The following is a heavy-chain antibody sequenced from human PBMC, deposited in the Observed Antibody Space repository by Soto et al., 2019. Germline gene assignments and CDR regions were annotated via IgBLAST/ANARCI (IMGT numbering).Heavy chain of an antibody. CDR2: INPRTGDT. Sequence: ASVKVSCKASGGTLSSYAISWVRQAPGQEPEWLGGINPRTGDTNQAQKFQGRVTMTRDMSLTTAYMELHRLTSDDTAVYYCASDPIGGGAPYYFDYRGQGSLVTVSS. CDR3: ASDPIGGGAPYYFDY. V-gene: IGHV1-2*02. J-gene: IGHJ4*02. D-gene: IGHD3-16*01. CDR1: GGTLSSYA.